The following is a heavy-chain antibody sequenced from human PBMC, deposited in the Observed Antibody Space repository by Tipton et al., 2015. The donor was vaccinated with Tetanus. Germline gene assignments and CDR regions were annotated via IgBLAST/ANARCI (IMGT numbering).Heavy chain of an antibody. CDR3: AHSPGYSSGEDYYYGMDV. J-gene: IGHJ6*02. CDR1: GFSLSTSGVG. V-gene: IGHV2-5*01. Sequence: LVKPTQTLTLTCTFSGFSLSTSGVGVGWIRQPPGKALEWLALIYWNDDKRYSPSLKSRLTITKDTSKNQVVLTMTNMDPVDTATYYCAHSPGYSSGEDYYYGMDVWGQGTTVTVSS. D-gene: IGHD6-19*01. CDR2: IYWNDDK.